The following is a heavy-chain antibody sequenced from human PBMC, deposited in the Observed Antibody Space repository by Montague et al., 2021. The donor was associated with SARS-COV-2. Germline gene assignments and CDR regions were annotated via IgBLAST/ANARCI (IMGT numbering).Heavy chain of an antibody. Sequence: SLRLSCAASGFIFSTYSTHWVRQAPGKGLECVGVMSHDGGSEFYADSVKGRFSISRGNSKNTLYLQMNSLRPEDTALYYCVTDGGEDYNNLELWGQGTLVTVSS. CDR3: VTDGGEDYNNLEL. CDR1: GFIFSTYS. J-gene: IGHJ4*02. CDR2: MSHDGGSE. V-gene: IGHV3-30*03. D-gene: IGHD5-24*01.